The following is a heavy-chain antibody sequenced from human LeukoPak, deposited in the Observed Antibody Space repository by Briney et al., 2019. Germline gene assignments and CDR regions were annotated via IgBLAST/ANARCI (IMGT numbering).Heavy chain of an antibody. CDR1: GGSISSSSYY. Sequence: SETLSLTCTVSGGSISSSSYYWGWIRQPPGKGLEWIGSIYYSGSTYYNSSLKSRVTISVDTSKNQFSLKLSSVTAADTAVYYCARERAAAGTWAYYGMDVWGQGTTVTVSS. D-gene: IGHD6-13*01. V-gene: IGHV4-39*07. CDR3: ARERAAAGTWAYYGMDV. J-gene: IGHJ6*02. CDR2: IYYSGST.